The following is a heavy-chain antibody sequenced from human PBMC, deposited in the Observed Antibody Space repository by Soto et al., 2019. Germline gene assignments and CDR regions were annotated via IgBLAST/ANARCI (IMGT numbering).Heavy chain of an antibody. CDR2: IYYSGRT. V-gene: IGHV4-59*11. J-gene: IGHJ4*02. CDR3: ARGFHYYDHSGYFDY. Sequence: QVQLQESGPGLVKPSETLSLTCTVSGGSISSHYWSWIRQPPGKGLEWIGYIYYSGRTNYNPSLKSRVTISGDTSKNKFSLKLSSVTAADTAVYYCARGFHYYDHSGYFDYWGQGTLVTVSS. CDR1: GGSISSHY. D-gene: IGHD3-22*01.